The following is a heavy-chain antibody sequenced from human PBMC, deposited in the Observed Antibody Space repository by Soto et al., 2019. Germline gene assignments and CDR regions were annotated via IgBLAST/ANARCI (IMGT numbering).Heavy chain of an antibody. CDR3: ATSYSSGYRAFDY. J-gene: IGHJ4*02. V-gene: IGHV1-69*02. CDR2: VNPILSMS. D-gene: IGHD3-10*01. Sequence: QVQLVQSGAELKKPGSSVKVSCKASGDTFRFYTINWVRQAPGLGLEWMGRVNPILSMSNYAQKFQGRVTMTADKSTSTAYMELRSLRYEDTAFYYCATSYSSGYRAFDYWGQGALVTVSS. CDR1: GDTFRFYT.